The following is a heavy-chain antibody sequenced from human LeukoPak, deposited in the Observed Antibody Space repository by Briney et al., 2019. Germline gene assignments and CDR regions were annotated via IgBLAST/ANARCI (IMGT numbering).Heavy chain of an antibody. J-gene: IGHJ5*02. CDR2: LYYSGST. V-gene: IGHV4-59*01. CDR3: ARFGGNSGWFDP. Sequence: SETLSLTCIVSGGSISSDYWSWVRQPPGKGLEWIGYLYYSGSTNYNPSLESRVTISVDTSKNQFSLQLTSVTAADTAVYYCARFGGNSGWFDPWDQGTLVTVSS. CDR1: GGSISSDY. D-gene: IGHD4-23*01.